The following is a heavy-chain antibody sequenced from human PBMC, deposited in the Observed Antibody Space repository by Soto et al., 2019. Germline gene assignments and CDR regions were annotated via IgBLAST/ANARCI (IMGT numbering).Heavy chain of an antibody. Sequence: QVQLQESGPGLVKPSETLSLTCTVSGGSVSSGSYYWSWIRQPPGKGLEWIGYIYYSGSTNYNPSLKSRVTISVDTSKNQFSLKLSSVTAADTAVYYCARSTIVPTMGDHWGQGTLVTVSS. CDR3: ARSTIVPTMGDH. CDR1: GGSVSSGSYY. D-gene: IGHD5-12*01. J-gene: IGHJ4*02. CDR2: IYYSGST. V-gene: IGHV4-61*01.